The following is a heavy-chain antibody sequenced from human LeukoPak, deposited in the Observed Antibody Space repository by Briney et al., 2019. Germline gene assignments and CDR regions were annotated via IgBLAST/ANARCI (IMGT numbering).Heavy chain of an antibody. CDR3: ARGVRSLGDAFDI. V-gene: IGHV1-8*01. CDR1: GYTFTSYD. CDR2: MNPNSGNT. Sequence: ASVKVSCKASGYTFTSYDIDWVRQATGQGLEWMGWMNPNSGNTGYARKFQGRVTMTRNTSISTAYMELSSLRSEDTAVYYCARGVRSLGDAFDIWGQGTMVTVSS. D-gene: IGHD3-10*01. J-gene: IGHJ3*02.